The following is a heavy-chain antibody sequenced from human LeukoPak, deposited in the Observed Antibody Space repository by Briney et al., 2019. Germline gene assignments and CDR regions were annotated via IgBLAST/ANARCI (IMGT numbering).Heavy chain of an antibody. Sequence: PGGSLRLSCAASQFTFSNYAMSWVRQAPGKGLEWVSAISGSGNTTYFGDSVTGRFTISRDNPKNTVYLQMNSLSGEDTAVYYCAKGPAPYCSGGSRYSPHWYFDLWGRGTLVTVSS. J-gene: IGHJ2*01. CDR3: AKGPAPYCSGGSRYSPHWYFDL. D-gene: IGHD2-15*01. CDR1: QFTFSNYA. V-gene: IGHV3-23*01. CDR2: ISGSGNTT.